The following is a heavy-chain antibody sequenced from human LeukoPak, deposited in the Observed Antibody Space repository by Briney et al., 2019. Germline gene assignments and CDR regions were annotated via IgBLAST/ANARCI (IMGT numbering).Heavy chain of an antibody. CDR2: ISSSSSPI. CDR1: GFTFSSYS. Sequence: GGSLRLSCAASGFTFSSYSMNWVRQAPGKGLEWISYISSSSSPIYYADSVKGRFTVSRDNAKNSLYLQMNSLRAEDTAVYYCAREFYGSGSYHYDYWGQGTLVTVSS. V-gene: IGHV3-48*04. J-gene: IGHJ4*02. CDR3: AREFYGSGSYHYDY. D-gene: IGHD3-10*01.